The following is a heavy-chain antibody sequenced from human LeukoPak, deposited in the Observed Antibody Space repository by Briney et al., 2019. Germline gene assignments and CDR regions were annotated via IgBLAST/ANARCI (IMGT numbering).Heavy chain of an antibody. Sequence: GGSLRLSCAASGFTFSSYWMSWVRQAPGKGLEWVANIKQDGSEKYYVDSVKGRFTISRDNAKNSLYLQMNSLRAEDTAVYYCARRSDCSSISCYVSFGNYFDYWGQGTLVTVSS. CDR1: GFTFSSYW. CDR3: ARRSDCSSISCYVSFGNYFDY. J-gene: IGHJ4*02. V-gene: IGHV3-7*01. D-gene: IGHD2-2*01. CDR2: IKQDGSEK.